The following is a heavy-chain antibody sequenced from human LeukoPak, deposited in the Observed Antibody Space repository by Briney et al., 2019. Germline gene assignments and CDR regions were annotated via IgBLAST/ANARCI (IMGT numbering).Heavy chain of an antibody. Sequence: GESLKISCKGPGYSFTSYWIDWVRQMPGKGLEWMGIIYPGDSDTRYRPSFQGQVTISADKSISTAYLQWSSLQASDTAMYYCARKYSSRSAFDIWGQGTMVTVSS. CDR3: ARKYSSRSAFDI. CDR1: GYSFTSYW. J-gene: IGHJ3*02. D-gene: IGHD6-19*01. V-gene: IGHV5-51*01. CDR2: IYPGDSDT.